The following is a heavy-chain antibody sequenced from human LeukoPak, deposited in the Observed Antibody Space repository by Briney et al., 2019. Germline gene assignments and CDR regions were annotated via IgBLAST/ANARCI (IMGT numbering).Heavy chain of an antibody. CDR1: GGSFSSHY. CDR2: IYYTGRI. V-gene: IGHV4-59*11. CDR3: PGGPREVTFDY. D-gene: IGHD1-26*01. J-gene: IGHJ4*02. Sequence: SETLSLTCTVSGGSFSSHYWSWIRQPPGKGLEYIGYIYYTGRIDYNPSLKSRVTISIDTSKNQFSLILNSVTAADTAVYYCPGGPREVTFDYWGQGTLVTVSS.